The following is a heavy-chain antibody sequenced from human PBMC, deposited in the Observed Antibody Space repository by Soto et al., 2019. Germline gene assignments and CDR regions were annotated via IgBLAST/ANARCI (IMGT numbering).Heavy chain of an antibody. CDR2: FDPEDGET. CDR3: ATACSRKFCSGGSCYARNCWFDP. CDR1: GYTLTELS. J-gene: IGHJ5*02. D-gene: IGHD2-15*01. V-gene: IGHV1-24*01. Sequence: GASVKVSCKVSGYTLTELSMHWVRQAPGKGLEWMGGFDPEDGETIYAQKFQGRVTMTEDTSTETAYMELSSLRSDDTSVYYCATACSRKFCSGGSCYARNCWFDPWGQGTLVTVSS.